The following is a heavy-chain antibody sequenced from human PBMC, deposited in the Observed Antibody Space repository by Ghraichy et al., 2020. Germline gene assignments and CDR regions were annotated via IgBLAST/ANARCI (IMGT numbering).Heavy chain of an antibody. CDR2: ISGASSYI. CDR3: ARDRNNWTPFDF. J-gene: IGHJ4*02. Sequence: ESLNISCAASGFTFSSFTMNWVRQAPGKGLEWVSSISGASSYIHYTDSVKGRFTISRDNAKNSLYLQMNSLRAEDTAVYYCARDRNNWTPFDFWGQGTLVTVSS. D-gene: IGHD1-20*01. V-gene: IGHV3-21*01. CDR1: GFTFSSFT.